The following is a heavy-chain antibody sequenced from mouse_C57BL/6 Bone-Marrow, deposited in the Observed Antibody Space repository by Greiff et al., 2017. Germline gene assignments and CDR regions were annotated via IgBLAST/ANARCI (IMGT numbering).Heavy chain of an antibody. J-gene: IGHJ2*01. D-gene: IGHD1-1*01. CDR1: GYTFTSYW. V-gene: IGHV1-52*01. Sequence: QVQLKQPGAELVRPGSSVKLSCKASGYTFTSYWMHWVKQRPIQGLEWIGNIDPSDSETNYNQKFKDKATLTVDKSSRTAYMQLSSLTSEDSAVYYCARCYYGSSPFDYWGQGTTLTVSS. CDR3: ARCYYGSSPFDY. CDR2: IDPSDSET.